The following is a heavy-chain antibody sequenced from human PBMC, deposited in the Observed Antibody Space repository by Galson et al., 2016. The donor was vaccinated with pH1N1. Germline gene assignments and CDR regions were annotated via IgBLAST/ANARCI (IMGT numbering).Heavy chain of an antibody. CDR3: ARAIAQGGSY. CDR1: GFSLSTFW. CDR2: INQDGSVK. J-gene: IGHJ4*02. Sequence: SLRLSCAASGFSLSTFWMTWVRQAPGKGLEWVAHINQDGSVKYYVDSVKGRCTISRDNAKNSLYLLMDSLRAEDTAVYYCARAIAQGGSYWGQGTLVTVSS. D-gene: IGHD2-15*01. V-gene: IGHV3-7*01.